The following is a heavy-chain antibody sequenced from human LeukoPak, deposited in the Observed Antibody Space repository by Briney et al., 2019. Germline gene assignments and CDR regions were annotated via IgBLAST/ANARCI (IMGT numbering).Heavy chain of an antibody. CDR3: ARGDYYDSSGRVDAFDI. J-gene: IGHJ3*02. D-gene: IGHD3-22*01. CDR1: GGSISSGGHS. Sequence: SETLSLTCAVSGGSISSGGHSWSWIRQPPGKGLEWIGYIYHSGSSYYKSSLKSRVTISVDRFKNQFSLKLSSVTAADTAVYYCARGDYYDSSGRVDAFDIWGQGTMVTVSS. V-gene: IGHV4-30-2*01. CDR2: IYHSGSS.